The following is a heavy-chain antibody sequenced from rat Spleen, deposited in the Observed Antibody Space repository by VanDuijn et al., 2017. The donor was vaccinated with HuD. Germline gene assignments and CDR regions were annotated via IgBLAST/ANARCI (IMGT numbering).Heavy chain of an antibody. V-gene: IGHV5-25*01. CDR1: GFTFSNYY. D-gene: IGHD4-3*01. Sequence: EVQLVESGGGLVQPGRSLKLSCAASGFTFSNYYMAWVRQAPTKGLEWVAYISTAGGNTYYRDSVRGRFTISRDNAKSTLYLQMDSLKSEDTATYYCARHGRGERTYYYVMDAWGQGASVTVSS. CDR3: ARHGRGERTYYYVMDA. CDR2: ISTAGGNT. J-gene: IGHJ4*01.